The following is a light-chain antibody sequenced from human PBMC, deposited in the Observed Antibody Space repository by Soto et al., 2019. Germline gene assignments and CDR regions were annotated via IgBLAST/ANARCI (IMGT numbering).Light chain of an antibody. V-gene: IGLV2-23*01. J-gene: IGLJ2*01. CDR1: RRDVGSYNF. Sequence: QSALTQPASVSGSPGQSISISCTGSRRDVGSYNFDSWYQLFPGKAPQLIIYEADKRRSGVSSRFSGSKSGFTASLTISGLQAEDETDYFCSSYAGDSALIFGGGTKVTVL. CDR3: SSYAGDSALI. CDR2: EAD.